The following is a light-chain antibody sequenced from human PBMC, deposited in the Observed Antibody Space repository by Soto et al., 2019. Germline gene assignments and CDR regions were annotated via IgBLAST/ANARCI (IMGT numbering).Light chain of an antibody. V-gene: IGLV4-69*01. CDR3: QTWDTYSWV. CDR2: LNSNGNH. J-gene: IGLJ3*02. CDR1: SGHSTYA. Sequence: QPVLTQSPSASASLGGSVKLTCTLSSGHSTYAIAWHQQQPQRGPRFLMNLNSNGNHNKGDGIPDRFSGSSSGAERYLTISSLQSDDEADYYCQTWDTYSWVFGGGTKLTVL.